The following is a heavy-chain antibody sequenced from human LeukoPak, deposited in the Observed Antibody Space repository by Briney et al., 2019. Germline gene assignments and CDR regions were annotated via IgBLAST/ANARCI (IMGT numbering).Heavy chain of an antibody. CDR1: GGSFSGYY. D-gene: IGHD1-26*01. Sequence: PSETLSLTCAVYGGSFSGYYWSWIRQPPGKGLEWIGEIYHSGSTNYNPSLKSRVTISVDKSKNQFSLKLSSVTAADTAVYYCARSIVGATGGYYFDYWGQGTLVTVSS. J-gene: IGHJ4*02. V-gene: IGHV4-34*01. CDR3: ARSIVGATGGYYFDY. CDR2: IYHSGST.